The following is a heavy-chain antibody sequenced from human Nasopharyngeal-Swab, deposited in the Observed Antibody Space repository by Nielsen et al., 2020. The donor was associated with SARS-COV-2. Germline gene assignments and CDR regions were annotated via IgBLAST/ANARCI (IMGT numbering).Heavy chain of an antibody. D-gene: IGHD6-13*01. V-gene: IGHV3-33*06. J-gene: IGHJ4*02. CDR3: AKVASSSWYKYFDY. CDR1: GFTFSSYD. Sequence: GESLKISCAASGFTFSSYDMHWVRQAPGKGLEWVAVIWYDGNNKYHADSVKGRFTIYRDNSKNMLYLQMSSLRAEDTAVYYCAKVASSSWYKYFDYWGQGTLVTVSS. CDR2: IWYDGNNK.